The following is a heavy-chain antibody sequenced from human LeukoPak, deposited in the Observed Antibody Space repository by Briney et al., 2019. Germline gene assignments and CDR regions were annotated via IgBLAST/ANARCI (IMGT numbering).Heavy chain of an antibody. J-gene: IGHJ4*02. Sequence: GASVKVSCKASGYTFTGYYMHWVRQAPGQGLEWMGWINPNSGGTNYAQKFQGRVTMTRDTAISTAYMELSRLRSDDTAVYYCARYCSGGSCYFGWDYWGQGTLVTVSS. CDR1: GYTFTGYY. D-gene: IGHD2-15*01. V-gene: IGHV1-2*02. CDR3: ARYCSGGSCYFGWDY. CDR2: INPNSGGT.